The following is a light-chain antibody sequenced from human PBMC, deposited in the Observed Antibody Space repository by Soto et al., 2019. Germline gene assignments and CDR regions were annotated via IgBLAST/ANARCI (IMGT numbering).Light chain of an antibody. Sequence: QSVLTQPPSASGSPGQSVTISCTGTSSDVGYYNYVSWYQQHPGKAPKLMIYEVSKRPSGVPDRFSGSKSGNTASLTVSGLQAEDEADYYCSSYAGGNNLVFGGGTKLTVL. CDR3: SSYAGGNNLV. V-gene: IGLV2-8*01. J-gene: IGLJ2*01. CDR1: SSDVGYYNY. CDR2: EVS.